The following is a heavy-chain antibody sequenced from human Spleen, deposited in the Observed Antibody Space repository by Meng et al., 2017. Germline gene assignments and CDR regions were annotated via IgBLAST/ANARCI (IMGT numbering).Heavy chain of an antibody. CDR3: ARLRDTSGWPEHFQH. CDR2: INPNSGGT. J-gene: IGHJ1*01. D-gene: IGHD6-19*01. V-gene: IGHV1-2*02. CDR1: GYTFTGHY. Sequence: ASVKVSCKASGYTFTGHYIHWVRQVPGQGLEWMGWINPNSGGTNYAQKFQGRVTMTSDTSISTAYMELIRLTSDDTAVYYCARLRDTSGWPEHFQHWGQGTLVTVSS.